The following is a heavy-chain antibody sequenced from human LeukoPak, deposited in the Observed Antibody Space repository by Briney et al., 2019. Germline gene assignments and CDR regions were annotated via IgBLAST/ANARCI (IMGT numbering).Heavy chain of an antibody. CDR1: GGSLSSGSYY. J-gene: IGHJ4*02. CDR3: ARDLDGDYDSYSFDY. V-gene: IGHV4-61*02. CDR2: FHTSGST. D-gene: IGHD2-21*02. Sequence: SETLSLTCTVSGGSLSSGSYYWSWIRQPAGKGLEWNGRFHTSGSTYYNPSLRSRLTISVDTSQNQFSLKLGSVTAADTAVYYCARDLDGDYDSYSFDYWGQGILVTVSS.